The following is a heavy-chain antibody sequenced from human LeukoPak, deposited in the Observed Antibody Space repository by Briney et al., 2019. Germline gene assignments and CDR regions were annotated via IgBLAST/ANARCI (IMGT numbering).Heavy chain of an antibody. CDR2: IFESGKT. V-gene: IGHV4-61*02. Sequence: SETLSLTCSVSGASISSGLYYWNCIRQPPGKGLEWIGRIFESGKTHYNPSLKSRVTISVDTSKNQFSLKLRSVTAIGTAVYYCASSSWLRDAIYDSWGQRTLVTDSS. CDR1: GASISSGLYY. D-gene: IGHD6-13*01. CDR3: ASSSWLRDAIYDS. J-gene: IGHJ4*02.